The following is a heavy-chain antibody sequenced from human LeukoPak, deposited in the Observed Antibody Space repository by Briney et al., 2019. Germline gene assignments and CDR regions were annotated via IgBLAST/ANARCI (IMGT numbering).Heavy chain of an antibody. Sequence: SETLSLTCTVSGGSISSYYWSWIRQPPGKGLEWLGYIYYSGSTNYNPSLKSRVTISVDTSKNQFSLKLSSVTAADTAVYYCARDRGYCSGGSCYDYGMDVWGQGTTVTVSS. J-gene: IGHJ6*02. V-gene: IGHV4-59*01. CDR3: ARDRGYCSGGSCYDYGMDV. D-gene: IGHD2-15*01. CDR1: GGSISSYY. CDR2: IYYSGST.